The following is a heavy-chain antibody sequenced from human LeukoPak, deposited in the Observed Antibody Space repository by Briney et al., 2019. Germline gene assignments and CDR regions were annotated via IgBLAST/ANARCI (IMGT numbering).Heavy chain of an antibody. J-gene: IGHJ3*02. Sequence: SETLSLTCTVSGGSMSRYYWSWMRQTPGKGLEYIGYIYYSGSTNYNPSFKSRVIISVHTSNNQFSLKLSSVTAADTAVYYCARRAYGVEGSTLDIWGQGTMVTVSS. V-gene: IGHV4-59*08. CDR1: GGSMSRYY. CDR3: ARRAYGVEGSTLDI. CDR2: IYYSGST. D-gene: IGHD3-10*01.